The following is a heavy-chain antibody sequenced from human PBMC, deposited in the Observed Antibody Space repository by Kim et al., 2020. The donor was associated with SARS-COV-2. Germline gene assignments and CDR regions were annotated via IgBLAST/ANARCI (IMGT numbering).Heavy chain of an antibody. CDR3: ARGFSGIRNWNPYYFDY. CDR2: IYHSGST. D-gene: IGHD1-20*01. J-gene: IGHJ4*02. Sequence: SETLSLTCAVSGGSISSGGYSWSWIRQPPGKGLEWIGYIYHSGSTYYNPSLKSRVTISVDRSKNQFSLKLSSVTAADTAVYYCARGFSGIRNWNPYYFDYWGQGTLVTVSS. V-gene: IGHV4-30-2*01. CDR1: GGSISSGGYS.